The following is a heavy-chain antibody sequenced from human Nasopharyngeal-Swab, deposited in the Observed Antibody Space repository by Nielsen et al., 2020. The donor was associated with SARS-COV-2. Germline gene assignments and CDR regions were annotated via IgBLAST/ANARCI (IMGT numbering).Heavy chain of an antibody. Sequence: ESLKISCAASGFTFTNYNMNWVRQAPGKGLEWVSSISSSSTYIYYADSVKGRFTISRDNTKNSLYLQMNSLRAEDTAVYYCARDGLDYDFWSAYFMDVWAKGPRSSSP. D-gene: IGHD3-3*01. CDR3: ARDGLDYDFWSAYFMDV. J-gene: IGHJ6*02. CDR2: ISSSSTYI. V-gene: IGHV3-21*01. CDR1: GFTFTNYN.